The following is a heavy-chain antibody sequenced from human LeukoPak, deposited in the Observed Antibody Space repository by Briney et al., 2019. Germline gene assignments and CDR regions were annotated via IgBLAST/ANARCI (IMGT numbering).Heavy chain of an antibody. Sequence: SETLSLTCTVSGGSISSSYYWGWIRQPPGKGLEWIGGIYYSGSTYYNPSLKSRVIISIDTSKNQFSLKLTSVTAADTAVYYCARTGYSTGWDRFSFVYWGQGTLVTVSS. J-gene: IGHJ4*02. D-gene: IGHD6-19*01. CDR2: IYYSGST. CDR3: ARTGYSTGWDRFSFVY. V-gene: IGHV4-39*01. CDR1: GGSISSSYY.